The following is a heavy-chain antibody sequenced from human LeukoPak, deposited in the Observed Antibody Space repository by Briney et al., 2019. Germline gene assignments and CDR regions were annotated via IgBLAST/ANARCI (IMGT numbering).Heavy chain of an antibody. CDR1: GFTFSSYS. CDR2: ISSSSAT. V-gene: IGHV3-48*01. CDR3: ARDDVGYFDY. J-gene: IGHJ4*02. Sequence: PVGSLRLSCAASGFTFSSYSMNWVRQAPGKGLEWVSYISSSSATYYADSVKGRFTISRDNAKNSVYLQMNSLRAADTAVYYCARDDVGYFDYWAQGTLVTVSS. D-gene: IGHD1-26*01.